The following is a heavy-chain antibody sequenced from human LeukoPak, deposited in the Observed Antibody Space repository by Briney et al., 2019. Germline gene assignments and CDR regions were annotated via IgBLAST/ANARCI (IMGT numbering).Heavy chain of an antibody. CDR3: ARDQGTYGFQY. Sequence: GGSLRLSCAASGFTFSNFWMSWVRQAPGKGLEWVANIKQDGSEQYYVDSVKGRFTISRDNAKNSLYLQMNSLRAGDTALYYCARDQGTYGFQYWGQGTLVTVSS. D-gene: IGHD3-10*01. V-gene: IGHV3-7*04. CDR2: IKQDGSEQ. CDR1: GFTFSNFW. J-gene: IGHJ1*01.